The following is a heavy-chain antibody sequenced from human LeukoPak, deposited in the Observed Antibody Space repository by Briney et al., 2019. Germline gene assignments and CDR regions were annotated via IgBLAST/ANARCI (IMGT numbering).Heavy chain of an antibody. CDR1: GGSISSYY. V-gene: IGHV4-59*08. D-gene: IGHD3-10*01. CDR3: ARHSGSQTSFDY. J-gene: IGHJ4*02. CDR2: IYYSGST. Sequence: SETLSLTCTVSGGSISSYYWNWIRQPAGKGLEWIGYIYYSGSTNYNPSLKSRVTISLHTSKNQFSLNLRSVTAADTAVYYCARHSGSQTSFDYWGQGTLVTVSS.